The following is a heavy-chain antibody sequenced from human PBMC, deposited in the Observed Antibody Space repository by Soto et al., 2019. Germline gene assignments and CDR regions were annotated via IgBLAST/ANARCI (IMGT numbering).Heavy chain of an antibody. D-gene: IGHD6-25*01. V-gene: IGHV3-7*01. CDR1: GFAFSNYW. J-gene: IGHJ3*02. CDR2: IKYDGSER. Sequence: GGSLRLSCVASGFAFSNYWMSWVRQAPGKGPEWVANIKYDGSERYYVDSVKGRFTISRDNAENSLYLQMNSLRAEDTAVYYCASNLQARLRLVLLENVFEIWGQGTMVTVSS. CDR3: ASNLQARLRLVLLENVFEI.